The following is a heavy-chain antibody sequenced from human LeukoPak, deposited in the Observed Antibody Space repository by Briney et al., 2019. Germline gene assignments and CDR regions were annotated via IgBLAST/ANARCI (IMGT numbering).Heavy chain of an antibody. D-gene: IGHD2-8*01. Sequence: ASVKVSCKASGYTFTSYDINWVRQATGQGLEWMGWMNPNSGNTGYAQKFQGRVTMTRNTSISTAYMELSSLRSEDTAVYYCARNCTNGVCYTSHYYYGMDVWGQGTTVTVSS. J-gene: IGHJ6*02. CDR1: GYTFTSYD. V-gene: IGHV1-8*01. CDR2: MNPNSGNT. CDR3: ARNCTNGVCYTSHYYYGMDV.